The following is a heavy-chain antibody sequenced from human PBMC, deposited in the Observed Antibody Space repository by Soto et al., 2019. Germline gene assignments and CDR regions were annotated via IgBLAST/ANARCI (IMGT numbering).Heavy chain of an antibody. CDR2: ITGGGGST. D-gene: IGHD3-3*01. V-gene: IGHV3-23*01. J-gene: IGHJ4*02. CDR3: AKEYFPRYYDFWSGCPG. Sequence: GGSLRLSCAASGFTFSSYAMSWVRQAPGKGLEWVSAITGGGGSTYYADSVKGRFTISRDNSKNTLYLQMNGLRAEDTAVYYCAKEYFPRYYDFWSGCPGGAQGTLVTVSS. CDR1: GFTFSSYA.